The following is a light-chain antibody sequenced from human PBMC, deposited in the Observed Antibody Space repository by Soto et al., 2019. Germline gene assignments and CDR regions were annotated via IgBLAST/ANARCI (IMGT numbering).Light chain of an antibody. J-gene: IGLJ2*01. CDR3: QVWDSSSDHVV. CDR1: NIGSKS. CDR2: NDN. V-gene: IGLV3-21*04. Sequence: SYELTQPPSVSVAPGKTASIACGGNNIGSKSVQWYQQKPGQAPILVIYNDNARPSGIPERISGSNSGNTATLTISRAEAGDEADYHCQVWDSSSDHVVFGGGTKVTVL.